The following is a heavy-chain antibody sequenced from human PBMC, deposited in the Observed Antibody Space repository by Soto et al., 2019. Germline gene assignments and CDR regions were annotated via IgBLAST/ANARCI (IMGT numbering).Heavy chain of an antibody. CDR2: IYYSGST. CDR1: GGSIIDSGSFY. CDR3: ARGEVVASNWFDP. V-gene: IGHV4-31*03. D-gene: IGHD2-15*01. Sequence: QVQMQESGPGLVKPSQTLYLTCSVSGGSIIDSGSFYWNWIRQHPGKGLEWIGYIYYSGSTYYNRSLQSRATISLDTSKHQFSLKLTSVTAADTAIYYCARGEVVASNWFDPWGQGTLVTVSS. J-gene: IGHJ5*02.